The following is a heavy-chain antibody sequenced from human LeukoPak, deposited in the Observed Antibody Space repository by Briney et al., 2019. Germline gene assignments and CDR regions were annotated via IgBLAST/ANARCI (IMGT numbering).Heavy chain of an antibody. CDR3: ARDLRYFDWLFPSY. CDR2: INPNSGGT. CDR1: GYTFTGYY. Sequence: ASVKVSCKASGYTFTGYYMHWVRQAPAQGLEWMGWINPNSGGTNYAQKFQGRVTMTRDTSISTAYMELSRLRSDDTAVYYCARDLRYFDWLFPSYWGQGTLVTVSS. V-gene: IGHV1-2*02. J-gene: IGHJ4*02. D-gene: IGHD3-9*01.